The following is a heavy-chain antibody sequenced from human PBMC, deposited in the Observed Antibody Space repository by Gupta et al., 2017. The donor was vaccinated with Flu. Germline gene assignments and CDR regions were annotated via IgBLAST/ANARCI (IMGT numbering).Heavy chain of an antibody. Sequence: QVQLQQSGPGLVKPSQPLSLTCAISGSSVSSNSVAWNWIRQSPSRGLEWLGRTYYRSKWYKEYALSVKSRITINPDTSKNQFSLQLNSVTPDDTAVYFCARELRNYYYYMDVWGKGTTVTVSS. CDR3: ARELRNYYYYMDV. D-gene: IGHD4-17*01. J-gene: IGHJ6*03. CDR1: GSSVSSNSVA. V-gene: IGHV6-1*01. CDR2: TYYRSKWYK.